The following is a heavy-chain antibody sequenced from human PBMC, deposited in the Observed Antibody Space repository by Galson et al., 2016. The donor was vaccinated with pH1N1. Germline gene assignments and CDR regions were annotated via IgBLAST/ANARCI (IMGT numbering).Heavy chain of an antibody. CDR2: ITKRPEGYTT. V-gene: IGHV3-72*01. J-gene: IGHJ4*02. Sequence: SLRLSCAASGFTLGDFYMDWVRQAPGKGLEWVGHITKRPEGYTTQDAASVRGRFIISREDSKDLLYLQMNSLTTEDTAVYYCTRENHHKFDYWGQGTLVTVSS. CDR1: GFTLGDFY. CDR3: TRENHHKFDY.